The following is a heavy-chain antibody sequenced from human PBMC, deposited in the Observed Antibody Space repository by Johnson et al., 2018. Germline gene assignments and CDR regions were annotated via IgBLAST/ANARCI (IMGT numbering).Heavy chain of an antibody. CDR3: ARDLSGDAFDI. D-gene: IGHD5/OR15-5a*01. V-gene: IGHV3-30-3*01. CDR2: ISYDGSNK. Sequence: VQLLESGGGVVQPGRSLRLSCAASGFTFSSYAMHWVRQAPGKGLEWVAVISYDGSNKYYADSVKGRFTISRDNSKNTLYLQMNSLRAEDTAVYYCARDLSGDAFDIWGQGTMVTVSS. CDR1: GFTFSSYA. J-gene: IGHJ3*02.